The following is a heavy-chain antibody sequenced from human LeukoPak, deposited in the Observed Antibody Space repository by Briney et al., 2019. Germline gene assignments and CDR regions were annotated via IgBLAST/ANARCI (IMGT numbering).Heavy chain of an antibody. V-gene: IGHV4-61*01. D-gene: IGHD3-3*01. CDR2: IYYSGST. CDR1: GGSVSSGSYY. Sequence: KTSETLSLTCTVSGGSVSSGSYYWSWIRQPPGKGLEWIGYIYYSGSTNYNPSLKSRVTISVDTSKNQFSLRLSSVTAADTAVYYCARAGRSLGAYWGQGTLVTVSS. J-gene: IGHJ4*02. CDR3: ARAGRSLGAY.